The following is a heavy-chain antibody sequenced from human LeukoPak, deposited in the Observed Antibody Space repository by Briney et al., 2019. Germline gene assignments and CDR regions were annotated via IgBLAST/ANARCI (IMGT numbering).Heavy chain of an antibody. V-gene: IGHV3-20*04. CDR1: GLTFGDYG. CDR3: AKARYGDHDY. CDR2: INWNGGST. D-gene: IGHD4-17*01. Sequence: GGSLRLSCAASGLTFGDYGMSWVRQAPGKGLEWVSGINWNGGSTGYADSVKGRFTISRDNAKNSLYLQMNSLRAEDTAVYYCAKARYGDHDYWGQGTLVTVSS. J-gene: IGHJ4*02.